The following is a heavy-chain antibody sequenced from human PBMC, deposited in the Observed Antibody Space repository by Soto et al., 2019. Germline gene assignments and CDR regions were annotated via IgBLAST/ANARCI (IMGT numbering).Heavy chain of an antibody. D-gene: IGHD1-26*01. Sequence: QVQLQESGPGLVKPSETLFLTCTVSGGSISSYYWSWIRQPPGKGLEWIGYIYYSGSTNYNPSLKSRVTISVDTSKNQFSLKLSSVTAADTAVYYCARDSKGLGVVGATKAFNWFDPWGQGTLVTVSS. CDR2: IYYSGST. V-gene: IGHV4-59*01. CDR1: GGSISSYY. CDR3: ARDSKGLGVVGATKAFNWFDP. J-gene: IGHJ5*02.